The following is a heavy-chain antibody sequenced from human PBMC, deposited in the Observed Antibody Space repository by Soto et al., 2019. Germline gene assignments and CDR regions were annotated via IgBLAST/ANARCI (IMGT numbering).Heavy chain of an antibody. CDR2: IDYSGST. D-gene: IGHD1-26*01. V-gene: IGHV4-31*03. CDR1: GYSISSGGYY. CDR3: ARIAKQGARLDF. J-gene: IGHJ4*02. Sequence: QVQLQESGPGLVKPSQTLSLTCTVSGYSISSGGYYWSRIRQHPGKGLEWIGYIDYSGSTYYNPSLKSRVTMSLDTSKNQFSLILSSVTAADTAMFYCARIAKQGARLDFWGQGTLVTVSS.